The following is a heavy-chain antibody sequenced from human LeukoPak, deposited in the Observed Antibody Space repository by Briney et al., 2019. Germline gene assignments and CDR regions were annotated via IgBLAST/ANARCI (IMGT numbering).Heavy chain of an antibody. CDR1: GGSISSSSYY. CDR2: IYYSGST. Sequence: SETLSLTCTVSGGSISSSSYYWGWIRQPPGKGLEWIGSIYYSGSTYYNPSLKSRVTISVDTSKNQFSLKLSSVTAADTAVYYCARHPQPTILPRGYFDYWGQGTLVTVSS. CDR3: ARHPQPTILPRGYFDY. V-gene: IGHV4-39*01. J-gene: IGHJ4*02. D-gene: IGHD3-9*01.